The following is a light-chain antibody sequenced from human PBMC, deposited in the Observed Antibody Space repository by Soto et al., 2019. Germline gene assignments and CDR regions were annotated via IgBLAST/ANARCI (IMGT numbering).Light chain of an antibody. Sequence: IQLTHSPSSLSASVGDRVTITCRASPYLAIYLAWYQQKPGEAPKLLIYAASTVYGGVQSRFSGSGSGTDFALTITSLQAEDFATYYCQQLRLYPSTFGGGTKVDIK. CDR1: PYLAIY. V-gene: IGKV1-9*01. CDR3: QQLRLYPST. CDR2: AAS. J-gene: IGKJ4*01.